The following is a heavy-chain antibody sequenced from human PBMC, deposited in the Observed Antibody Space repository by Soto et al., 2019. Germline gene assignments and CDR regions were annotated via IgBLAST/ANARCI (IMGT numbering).Heavy chain of an antibody. Sequence: QVQLVQSGAEVKKPGASVKVSCKASGYTFTSYAMHWVRQAPGQRLEWMGWINAGNGNTKYSQKFQGRVTITRDTSASTAYMELSSLRSEDTAVYYCAGEELYSYALDYWGQGTLVTVSS. CDR3: AGEELYSYALDY. CDR2: INAGNGNT. V-gene: IGHV1-3*01. CDR1: GYTFTSYA. J-gene: IGHJ4*02. D-gene: IGHD5-18*01.